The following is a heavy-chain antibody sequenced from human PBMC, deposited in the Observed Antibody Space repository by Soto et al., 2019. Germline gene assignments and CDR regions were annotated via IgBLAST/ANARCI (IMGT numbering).Heavy chain of an antibody. CDR2: IYTSGST. D-gene: IGHD6-19*01. Sequence: SETLSLTCTVSGGSISSYYWSCIRQPAWKGLEWIGLIYTSGSTNYNPSLKSRVTMSVDTSKNQFSLKLSSVAAADTAVYYCPGILAGPNNGFDPWGQGTLVTV. V-gene: IGHV4-4*07. CDR3: PGILAGPNNGFDP. CDR1: GGSISSYY. J-gene: IGHJ5*02.